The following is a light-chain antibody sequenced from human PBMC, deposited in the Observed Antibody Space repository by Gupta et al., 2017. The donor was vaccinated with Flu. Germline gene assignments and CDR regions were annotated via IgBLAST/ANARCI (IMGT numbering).Light chain of an antibody. J-gene: IGLJ2*01. CDR3: CSCGSNRA. CDR2: EVS. CDR1: SSDVGRYNY. Sequence: QSALTQPASVSGSPGQSITISCTGTSSDVGRYNYVSWYQHHPGKAPKLVIVEVSTRPAGVSTRFSGSKSANTASLTISGLQTEDEADYYCCSCGSNRAFGGGTKLTVL. V-gene: IGLV2-14*01.